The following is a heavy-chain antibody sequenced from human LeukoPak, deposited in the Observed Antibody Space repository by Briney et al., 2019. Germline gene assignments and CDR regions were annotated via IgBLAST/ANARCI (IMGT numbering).Heavy chain of an antibody. D-gene: IGHD3-22*01. Sequence: PSTTLSLTCTVSGDSITSSVYYWGWIRQPPGKGLEWIGSVNFIDGAYYNSSLKSRVTISVDSSKNQVSLKLSSVTAADTAVYYCARGRSDSSGYYYGNNFDYWGQGTLVTVSS. V-gene: IGHV4-39*07. CDR2: VNFIDGA. J-gene: IGHJ4*02. CDR1: GDSITSSVYY. CDR3: ARGRSDSSGYYYGNNFDY.